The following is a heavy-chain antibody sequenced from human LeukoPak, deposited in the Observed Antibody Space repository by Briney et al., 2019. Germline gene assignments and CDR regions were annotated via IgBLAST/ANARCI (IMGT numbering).Heavy chain of an antibody. CDR2: ISWNSGSI. J-gene: IGHJ3*02. Sequence: GRSLRLSCAASGFTFDDYAMHWVRQAPGKGLEWVSGISWNSGSIGYADSVKGRFTISRDNAKNSLYLQMSSLRAEDTALYYCAKDLATTGTFDIWGQGTMVTVSS. V-gene: IGHV3-9*01. CDR1: GFTFDDYA. CDR3: AKDLATTGTFDI. D-gene: IGHD1-1*01.